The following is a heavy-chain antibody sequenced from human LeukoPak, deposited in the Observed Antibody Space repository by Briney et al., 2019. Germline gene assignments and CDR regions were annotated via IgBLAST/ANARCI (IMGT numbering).Heavy chain of an antibody. CDR1: GYTFTSHD. D-gene: IGHD6-13*01. V-gene: IGHV1-18*01. Sequence: ASVKVSCKASGYTFTSHDISWVRQAPGQGLEWMGWIGPHNGNTNYAQKLQGRVTMTTDTSTSTAYMELRSLTSDDPAVYYCARGSSSSWYVWGQGTLVTVSS. J-gene: IGHJ4*02. CDR3: ARGSSSSWYV. CDR2: IGPHNGNT.